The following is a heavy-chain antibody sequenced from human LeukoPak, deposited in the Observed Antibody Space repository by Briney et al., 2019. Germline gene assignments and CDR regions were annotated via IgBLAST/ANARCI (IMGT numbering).Heavy chain of an antibody. V-gene: IGHV3-21*06. Sequence: PGGSLRLSCVASGFTFRTYNMNWVRQPPGKGLEWVSFISKDGANVYYGDPVRGRFTISRDNAKNSIHLQMSGLRAEDSAVYYCVRGDGDLFDFWGRGTLVSVSS. CDR1: GFTFRTYN. D-gene: IGHD4-17*01. J-gene: IGHJ4*02. CDR2: ISKDGANV. CDR3: VRGDGDLFDF.